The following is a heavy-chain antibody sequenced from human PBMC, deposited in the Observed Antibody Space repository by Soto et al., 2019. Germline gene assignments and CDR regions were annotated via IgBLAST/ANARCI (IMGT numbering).Heavy chain of an antibody. V-gene: IGHV4-59*01. J-gene: IGHJ4*02. CDR2: VFYTGTT. Sequence: QVQLQESGPGLVKPSETLSLTCPGSGGSISRYYWIWLRQSPGMGLQMIGYVFYTGTTIYNPSLESRVTLSLDTSTNQFSLELTSVTAAETAVYYCARMPYTGIKPPFDYWGRGILVTVSS. D-gene: IGHD1-26*01. CDR1: GGSISRYY. CDR3: ARMPYTGIKPPFDY.